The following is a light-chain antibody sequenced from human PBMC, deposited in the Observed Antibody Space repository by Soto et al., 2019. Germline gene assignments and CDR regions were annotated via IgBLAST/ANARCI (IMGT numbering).Light chain of an antibody. V-gene: IGKV1-33*01. CDR3: QQYDDLPT. J-gene: IGKJ3*01. CDR2: DAS. Sequence: DIQLTQSPSSLSASVGDDVTIACQASQDVSDHLNWYQQKAGQAPKLLIYDASNLEPGVPSRFSGSGSETYFTFTISGLQPEDFVTYYCQQYDDLPTFGPGTKVDIK. CDR1: QDVSDH.